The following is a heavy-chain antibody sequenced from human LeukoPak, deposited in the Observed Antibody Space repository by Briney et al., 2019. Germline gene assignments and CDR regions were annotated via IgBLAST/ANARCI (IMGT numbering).Heavy chain of an antibody. CDR2: VNNDGIST. D-gene: IGHD6-13*01. J-gene: IGHJ4*02. V-gene: IGHV3-74*01. CDR3: ARDLNDLLQNYRSTWYPADY. Sequence: PGGSLRLSCAASGFTFSTYWMNWVRQAPGKGLVWVSRVNNDGISTSYADSVKGRFTISRDNTKNTLYLQMNSLRAEDTAVYYCARDLNDLLQNYRSTWYPADYWGQGTLVTVSS. CDR1: GFTFSTYW.